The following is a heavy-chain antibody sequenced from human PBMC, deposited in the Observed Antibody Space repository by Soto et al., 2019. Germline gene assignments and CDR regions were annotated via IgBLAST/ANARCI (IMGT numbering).Heavy chain of an antibody. CDR3: AKDLRSDTVMVMMKYGMDV. Sequence: GGSLRLSCAASGFTFSSYAMSWVRQAPGKGLEWVSAISGSGGSTYYADSVKGRFTISRDNSKNTLYLQMNSLRAEDTAVYYCAKDLRSDTVMVMMKYGMDVWGQGTTVTVS. J-gene: IGHJ6*02. CDR2: ISGSGGST. V-gene: IGHV3-23*01. CDR1: GFTFSSYA. D-gene: IGHD5-18*01.